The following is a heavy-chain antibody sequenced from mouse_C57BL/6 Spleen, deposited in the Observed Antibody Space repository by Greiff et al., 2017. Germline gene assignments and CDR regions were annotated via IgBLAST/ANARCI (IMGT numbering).Heavy chain of an antibody. CDR2: IHPNSGST. J-gene: IGHJ4*01. CDR3: ARGATVVGTKAMDD. Sequence: QVQLQQPGAELVKPGASVKLSCKASGYTFTSYWMHWVKQRPGQGLEWIGMIHPNSGSTNYNEKFKSKATLTVDKSSSTAYMQLSSLTSEESAVYYCARGATVVGTKAMDDWGQGTSVTVSS. V-gene: IGHV1-64*01. D-gene: IGHD1-1*01. CDR1: GYTFTSYW.